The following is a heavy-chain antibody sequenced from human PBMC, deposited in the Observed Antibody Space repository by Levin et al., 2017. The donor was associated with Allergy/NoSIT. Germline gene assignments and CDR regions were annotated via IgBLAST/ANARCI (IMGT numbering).Heavy chain of an antibody. D-gene: IGHD4-17*01. V-gene: IGHV3-30-3*01. Sequence: AGGSLRLSCAASGFTFSSYAMHWVRQAPGKGLEWVAVISYDGSNKYYADSVKGRFTISRDNSKNTLYLQMNSLRAEDTAVYYCARDTTTVTTINYFDYWGQGTLVTVSS. CDR2: ISYDGSNK. CDR3: ARDTTTVTTINYFDY. CDR1: GFTFSSYA. J-gene: IGHJ4*02.